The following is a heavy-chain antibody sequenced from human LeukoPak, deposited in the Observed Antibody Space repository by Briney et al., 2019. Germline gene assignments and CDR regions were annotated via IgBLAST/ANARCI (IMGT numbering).Heavy chain of an antibody. Sequence: GGSLRLSCAASGFTFSSYSMNWVRQAPGKGLEWVSSISSSSSYIYYADSVKGRFTISRDNAKNSLYLQMNSLRAEDTAVYYCARALQQALFFDYWGQGTLVTVSS. D-gene: IGHD6-13*01. J-gene: IGHJ4*02. V-gene: IGHV3-21*01. CDR3: ARALQQALFFDY. CDR1: GFTFSSYS. CDR2: ISSSSSYI.